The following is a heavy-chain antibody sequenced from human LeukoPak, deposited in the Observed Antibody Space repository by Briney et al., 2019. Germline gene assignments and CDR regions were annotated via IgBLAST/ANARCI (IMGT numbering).Heavy chain of an antibody. Sequence: PSETLSLTCTVSGGSISSSSYYWGWIRQPPGKGLEWIGSIYYSGSTYYNPSLKSRVTISVDTSKNQFSLKLSSVTAADTAVYYCARRGGLQGSFLGYYYYYMDVWGKGTTVTVSS. CDR3: ARRGGLQGSFLGYYYYYMDV. CDR1: GGSISSSSYY. V-gene: IGHV4-39*01. J-gene: IGHJ6*03. CDR2: IYYSGST. D-gene: IGHD3-3*02.